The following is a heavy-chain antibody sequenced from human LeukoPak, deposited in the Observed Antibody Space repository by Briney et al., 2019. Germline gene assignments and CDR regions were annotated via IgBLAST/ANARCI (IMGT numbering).Heavy chain of an antibody. Sequence: SETLSLTCTVSGGSISSGDYYWSWIRQPPGKGLEWIGYIYYSGSTYYNPSLKSRVTISVDTSKNQFSLKLSFVTAADTAVYYCARVQCGGDCYSDYWGQGTLVTVSS. CDR3: ARVQCGGDCYSDY. CDR1: GGSISSGDYY. D-gene: IGHD2-21*02. J-gene: IGHJ4*02. V-gene: IGHV4-30-4*01. CDR2: IYYSGST.